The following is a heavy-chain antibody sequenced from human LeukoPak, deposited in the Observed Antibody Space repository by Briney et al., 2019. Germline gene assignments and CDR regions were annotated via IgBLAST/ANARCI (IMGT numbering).Heavy chain of an antibody. V-gene: IGHV4-59*01. CDR1: GDSITNSY. J-gene: IGHJ4*02. Sequence: PSETLSLTCTVFGDSITNSYWTWIRLPPGKGLEWIAYIYYTGYTNYNPSLKSRVSISVDTSKNQLSLKLISVTAADTAVYYCARAPIGSVGYWGPGAQVTVSS. D-gene: IGHD1-1*01. CDR2: IYYTGYT. CDR3: ARAPIGSVGY.